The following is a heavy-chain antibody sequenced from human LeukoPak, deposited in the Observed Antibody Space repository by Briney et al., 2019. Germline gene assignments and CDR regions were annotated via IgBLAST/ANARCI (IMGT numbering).Heavy chain of an antibody. CDR2: ISASNGNT. J-gene: IGHJ3*02. CDR1: GYTFLSHG. CDR3: ARDSVGQQLVPGAVFDI. Sequence: ASVKVSYKASGYTFLSHGITWVRQAPGQGLEWMGWISASNGNTKYAQKLQGRVTMTTDTSTSTAYMEMRSLRSDDTAVYYCARDSVGQQLVPGAVFDIWGQGTTVTVSS. V-gene: IGHV1-18*01. D-gene: IGHD6-13*01.